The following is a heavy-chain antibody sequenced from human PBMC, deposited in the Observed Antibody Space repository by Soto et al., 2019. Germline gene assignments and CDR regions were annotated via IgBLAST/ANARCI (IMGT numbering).Heavy chain of an antibody. J-gene: IGHJ2*01. V-gene: IGHV3-72*01. CDR3: ARERIGGRDRYFDL. Sequence: EVQLVESGGGLVQPGGSLRLSCAASGFTFNDHYMDWVRQAPGKGLEWVGRTRNKANNYTTEYAASVKGRFIISRDDSKNSMHLQMNSLKTEDTAVYYCARERIGGRDRYFDLWGRGTLVTVSS. CDR1: GFTFNDHY. CDR2: TRNKANNYTT. D-gene: IGHD1-26*01.